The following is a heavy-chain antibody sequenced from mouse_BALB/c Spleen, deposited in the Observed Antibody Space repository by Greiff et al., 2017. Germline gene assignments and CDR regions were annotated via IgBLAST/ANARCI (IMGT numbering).Heavy chain of an antibody. CDR1: GYSITSGYY. D-gene: IGHD2-2*01. V-gene: IGHV3-6*02. Sequence: VQLKESGPGLVKPSQSLSLTCSVTGYSITSGYYWNWIRQFPGNKLEWMGYISYDGSNNYNPSLKNRISITRDTSKNQFFLKLNSVTTEDTATYYCAREDYYGYDEGFAYWGQGTLVTVSA. J-gene: IGHJ3*01. CDR3: AREDYYGYDEGFAY. CDR2: ISYDGSN.